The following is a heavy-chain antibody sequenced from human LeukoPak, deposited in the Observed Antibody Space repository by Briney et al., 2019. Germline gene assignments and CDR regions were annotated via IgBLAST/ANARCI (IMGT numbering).Heavy chain of an antibody. Sequence: SETLSLTCAVYGGSFSGYYWSWIRQPPGKGLEWIGEINHSGSTNYNPSLKSRVTISVDTSKNQFSLKLSSVTAADTAVYYCARLAYNGDYVNSWGQGTLVTGSS. V-gene: IGHV4-34*01. D-gene: IGHD4-17*01. CDR3: ARLAYNGDYVNS. CDR2: INHSGST. CDR1: GGSFSGYY. J-gene: IGHJ4*02.